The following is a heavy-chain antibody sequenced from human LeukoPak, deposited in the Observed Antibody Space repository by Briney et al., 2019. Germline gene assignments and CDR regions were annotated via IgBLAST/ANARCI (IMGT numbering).Heavy chain of an antibody. CDR3: ARDYNYYDSSGYPAYYFDY. J-gene: IGHJ4*02. Sequence: SETLSLTCAVYGGSFSGYYWSWIRQPPGKGLEWIGEINHSGSTNYNPSLKSRVTISVDTSKNQFSLKLSSVTAADTAVYYCARDYNYYDSSGYPAYYFDYWGQGTLVTVSS. V-gene: IGHV4-34*01. CDR2: INHSGST. D-gene: IGHD3-22*01. CDR1: GGSFSGYY.